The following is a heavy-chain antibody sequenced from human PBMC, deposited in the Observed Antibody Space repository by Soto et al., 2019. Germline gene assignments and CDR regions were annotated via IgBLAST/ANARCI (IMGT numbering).Heavy chain of an antibody. J-gene: IGHJ4*02. V-gene: IGHV5-10-1*01. D-gene: IGHD1-26*01. CDR3: ARHGFGWEPSADY. Sequence: PGESLKISCKGSGYSFTSYWISWVRQMPGKGLEWMGRIDPSDSYTNYSPSFQGHVTISSDNSISTAYLQWSSLKASDTAMYYCARHGFGWEPSADYWGQGTLVTVSS. CDR1: GYSFTSYW. CDR2: IDPSDSYT.